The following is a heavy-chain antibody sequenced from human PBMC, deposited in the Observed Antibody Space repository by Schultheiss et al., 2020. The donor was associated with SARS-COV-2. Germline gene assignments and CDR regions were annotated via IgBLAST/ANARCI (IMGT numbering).Heavy chain of an antibody. V-gene: IGHV6-1*01. CDR3: ARRSLGYCSGGSCYSFYYYYMDV. CDR2: TYYRSKWYN. J-gene: IGHJ6*03. Sequence: SETLSLTCAISGDSVSSNNAVWNWIRQSPSRGLEWLGRTYYRSKWYNDYAVSVKSRITINPDTSKNQFSLKLSSVTAADTAVYYCARRSLGYCSGGSCYSFYYYYMDVWGKGTTVTVSS. D-gene: IGHD2-15*01. CDR1: GDSVSSNNAV.